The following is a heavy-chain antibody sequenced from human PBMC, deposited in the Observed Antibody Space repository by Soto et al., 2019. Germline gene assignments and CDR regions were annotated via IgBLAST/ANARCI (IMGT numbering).Heavy chain of an antibody. V-gene: IGHV4-34*01. CDR3: ARGKPYDILTGYSLDWFDP. J-gene: IGHJ5*02. Sequence: PSETLSLTCAVYGGSFSGYYWSWIRQPPGKGLEWIGEINHSGSTNYNPSLKSRVTISVDTSKNQFSLKLSSVTVADTAVYYCARGKPYDILTGYSLDWFDPWGQGTLVTVSS. D-gene: IGHD3-9*01. CDR2: INHSGST. CDR1: GGSFSGYY.